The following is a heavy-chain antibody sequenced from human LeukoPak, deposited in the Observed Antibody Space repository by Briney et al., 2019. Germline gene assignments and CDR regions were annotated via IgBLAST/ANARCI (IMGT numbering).Heavy chain of an antibody. Sequence: GASVKVSFTASGYTFTSYAMHWVRQAPGQRLEWMGWINAGNGNTKYSQKFQGRVTITRDTSASTAYMELSSLRSEDTAVYYCAGNPYSSNWLYWGQGTLVTVSS. V-gene: IGHV1-3*01. D-gene: IGHD6-13*01. CDR3: AGNPYSSNWLY. J-gene: IGHJ4*02. CDR2: INAGNGNT. CDR1: GYTFTSYA.